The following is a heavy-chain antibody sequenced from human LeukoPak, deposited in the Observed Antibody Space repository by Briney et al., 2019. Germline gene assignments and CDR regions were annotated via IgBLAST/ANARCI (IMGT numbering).Heavy chain of an antibody. J-gene: IGHJ4*02. V-gene: IGHV1-46*01. CDR1: GYTFTSYY. CDR3: ARDPPDYDILTGHFDY. CDR2: INPSGGST. Sequence: GASVKVSCKASGYTFTSYYMHWVRQAPGQGLEWMGIINPSGGSTSYAQKFQGRVTMTRDTSTSTVYMELSSLRSEDTAVHYCARDPPDYDILTGHFDYWGQGTLVTVSS. D-gene: IGHD3-9*01.